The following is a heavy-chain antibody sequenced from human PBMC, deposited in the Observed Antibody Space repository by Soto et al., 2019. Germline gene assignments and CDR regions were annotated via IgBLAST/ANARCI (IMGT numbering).Heavy chain of an antibody. V-gene: IGHV5-10-1*01. Sequence: GEAPKSSGQASGGSVTSYWSSWVRQMPGKGLECMVRIDPTDSYTDYGPSFEGHVTMSVDRSINTAYLEWSSLKAADTAVYYCATLPPRIVVTILPIPSWGQGTQVTVSS. D-gene: IGHD2-21*01. CDR3: ATLPPRIVVTILPIPS. CDR2: IDPTDSYT. CDR1: GGSVTSYW. J-gene: IGHJ4*02.